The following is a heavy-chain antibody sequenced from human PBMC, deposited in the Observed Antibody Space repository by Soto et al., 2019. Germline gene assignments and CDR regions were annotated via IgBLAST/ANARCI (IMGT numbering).Heavy chain of an antibody. Sequence: GGSLRLSCAASGFTFSSYGMHWVRQAPGKGLEWVAVISYDGSNKYYADSVKGRFTISRDNSKNTLYLQMNSLRAEDTAVYYCAKDLFGSCYLGCGMDVWGQGTTVTVSS. D-gene: IGHD2-15*01. J-gene: IGHJ6*02. CDR1: GFTFSSYG. CDR2: ISYDGSNK. V-gene: IGHV3-30*18. CDR3: AKDLFGSCYLGCGMDV.